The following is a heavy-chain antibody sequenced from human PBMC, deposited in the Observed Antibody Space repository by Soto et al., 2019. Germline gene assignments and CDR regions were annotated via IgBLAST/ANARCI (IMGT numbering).Heavy chain of an antibody. V-gene: IGHV4-34*01. CDR1: GGSFSCYY. J-gene: IGHJ6*02. D-gene: IGHD2-8*01. Sequence: TSETLSLTCAVYGGSFSCYYWSWIRQPPGKGLEWIGEINHSGSTNYNPSLKSRVTISVDTSKNQFSLKLSSVTAADTAVYYCARGRVVLMVYAYYYYYYGMDVWGQGTTVTVSS. CDR3: ARGRVVLMVYAYYYYYYGMDV. CDR2: INHSGST.